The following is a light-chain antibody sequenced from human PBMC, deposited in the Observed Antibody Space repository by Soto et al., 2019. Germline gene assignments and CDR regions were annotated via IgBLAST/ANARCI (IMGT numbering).Light chain of an antibody. Sequence: QSALTQPASVSGSPGQSITISCTGTSSDVGGYNYVSWYQQHPGKAPKLMIYDVTKRPSGVPDRFSGSKSANTASLTVSGLKAEDESDYYCMCYAGGNNWVFGGGTKVTLL. J-gene: IGLJ3*02. CDR3: MCYAGGNNWV. CDR1: SSDVGGYNY. CDR2: DVT. V-gene: IGLV2-8*01.